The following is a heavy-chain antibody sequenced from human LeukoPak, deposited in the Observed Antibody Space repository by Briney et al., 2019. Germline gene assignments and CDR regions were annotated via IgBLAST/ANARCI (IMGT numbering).Heavy chain of an antibody. CDR1: GYTFTSYD. Sequence: GASVKVSCKASGYTFTSYDINWVRQATGQGLEWMGWMNPNSGNTGYAQKFQGRVTMTRNTSISTAYMELSSLRSEDTAVYYCARVQRVKSPLKYYFDYWGQGTLVTVSS. J-gene: IGHJ4*02. D-gene: IGHD3-10*01. CDR3: ARVQRVKSPLKYYFDY. CDR2: MNPNSGNT. V-gene: IGHV1-8*01.